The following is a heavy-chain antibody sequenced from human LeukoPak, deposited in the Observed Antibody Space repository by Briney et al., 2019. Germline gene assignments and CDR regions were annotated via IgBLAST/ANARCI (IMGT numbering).Heavy chain of an antibody. D-gene: IGHD3-10*01. CDR3: VTDQYYYGSKRFDY. J-gene: IGHJ4*02. Sequence: SETLSLTCTVSGGSISSSSYYWGWIRQPPGKGLEWIGSIYYSGSTYYNPSLKSRVTISVDTSKNQFSLKLSSVTAADTAVYYCVTDQYYYGSKRFDYWGQGTLVTVSS. V-gene: IGHV4-39*01. CDR2: IYYSGST. CDR1: GGSISSSSYY.